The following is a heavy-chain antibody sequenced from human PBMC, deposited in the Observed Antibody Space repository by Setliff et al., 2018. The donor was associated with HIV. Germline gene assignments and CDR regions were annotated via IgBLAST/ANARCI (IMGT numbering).Heavy chain of an antibody. CDR3: ARDRRDDYYLTAYFDS. CDR1: GGSISSRNW. CDR2: IYHSGST. Sequence: SETLSLTCAVSGGSISSRNWWSWVRQPPGKGLEWIGEIYHSGSTNYNPSLKSRVTISVDKSKNQFSLKLISVTAADTAVYYCARDRRDDYYLTAYFDSLGQGTVVTVSS. D-gene: IGHD1-26*01. V-gene: IGHV4-4*02. J-gene: IGHJ4*02.